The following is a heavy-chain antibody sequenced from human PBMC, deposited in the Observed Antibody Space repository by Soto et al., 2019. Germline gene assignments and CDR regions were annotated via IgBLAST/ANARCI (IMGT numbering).Heavy chain of an antibody. J-gene: IGHJ5*02. CDR3: ARAPMVRGVIGAPQPLNWFDP. CDR1: GFTFSSYE. CDR2: ISSSGSTI. Sequence: HPGGSLRLSCAASGFTFSSYEMNWVRQAPGKGLEWVSYISSSGSTIYYADSVKGRFTISRDNAKNSLYLQMNSLRAEDTAVYYCARAPMVRGVIGAPQPLNWFDPWGQGTLVTVSS. D-gene: IGHD3-10*01. V-gene: IGHV3-48*03.